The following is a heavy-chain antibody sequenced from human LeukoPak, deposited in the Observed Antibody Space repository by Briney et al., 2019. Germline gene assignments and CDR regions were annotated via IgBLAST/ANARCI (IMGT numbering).Heavy chain of an antibody. CDR3: ATYYYDSGGFHFHH. CDR2: ISSNGGRT. V-gene: IGHV3-64*01. D-gene: IGHD3-22*01. CDR1: GFTFSSYG. Sequence: GRSLRLSCAASGFTFSSYGMHWVRQAPGKGLEYVSAISSNGGRTYYANSVKGRFTISRDNSRNTLYLQMGSLRAEDMAVYYCATYYYDSGGFHFHHWGQGTLVTVSS. J-gene: IGHJ1*01.